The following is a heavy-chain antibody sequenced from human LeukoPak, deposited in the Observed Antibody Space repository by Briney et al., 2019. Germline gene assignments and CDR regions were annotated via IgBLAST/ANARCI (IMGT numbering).Heavy chain of an antibody. CDR1: GFTFSSYW. D-gene: IGHD1-14*01. J-gene: IGHJ3*02. Sequence: GGSLRLSCAASGFTFSSYWMHWVRQAPGKGLVWVSRINSDGSSTSYADSVNGRFTISRDNAKNTLYLQMNSLRAEDTAVYYCASYGGPTVAFDIWGQGTMVTVSS. CDR2: INSDGSST. V-gene: IGHV3-74*01. CDR3: ASYGGPTVAFDI.